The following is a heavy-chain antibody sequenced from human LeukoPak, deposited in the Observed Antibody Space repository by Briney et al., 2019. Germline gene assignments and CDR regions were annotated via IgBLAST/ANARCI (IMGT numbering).Heavy chain of an antibody. D-gene: IGHD5-18*01. CDR2: ISESGDTT. Sequence: GGSLRLSCAASGFTFSSYAMSWVRQAPGKGLEWVSAISESGDTTYYADSVKGRFTISRDNSKNTLYVQMDSLRAEDTAVFYCVREWKIGGYTYGFDYWGQGTLVTVSS. V-gene: IGHV3-23*01. CDR3: VREWKIGGYTYGFDY. J-gene: IGHJ4*02. CDR1: GFTFSSYA.